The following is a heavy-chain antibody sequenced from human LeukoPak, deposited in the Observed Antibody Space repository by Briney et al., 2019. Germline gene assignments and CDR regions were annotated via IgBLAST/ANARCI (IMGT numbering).Heavy chain of an antibody. D-gene: IGHD4-17*01. CDR2: IWYDGSSK. CDR3: APYGDQGL. V-gene: IGHV3-33*01. Sequence: GGSLRLSCTASGFTFSSYGMHWVRQAPGKGLEWVAVIWYDGSSKYYADSVKGRFTISRDDSKNTLYLQMNSLRAEDTAVYYCAPYGDQGLWGQGTLVTVSS. J-gene: IGHJ4*02. CDR1: GFTFSSYG.